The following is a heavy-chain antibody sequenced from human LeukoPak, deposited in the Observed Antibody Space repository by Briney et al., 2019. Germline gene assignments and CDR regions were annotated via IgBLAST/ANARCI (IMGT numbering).Heavy chain of an antibody. J-gene: IGHJ4*02. D-gene: IGHD3-10*01. CDR2: ISSSGSTI. CDR3: AKDLEGSGSYPYYFDY. V-gene: IGHV3-48*03. Sequence: GGSLRLSCAASGFTFSSYEMNWVRQAPGKGLEWVSYISSSGSTIYYADSVKGRFTISRDNSKNMLYLQMNSLRPEDTAVYYCAKDLEGSGSYPYYFDYWGQGTLVTVSS. CDR1: GFTFSSYE.